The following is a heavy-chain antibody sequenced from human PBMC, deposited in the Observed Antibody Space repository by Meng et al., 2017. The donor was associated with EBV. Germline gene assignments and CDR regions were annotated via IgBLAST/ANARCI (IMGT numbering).Heavy chain of an antibody. V-gene: IGHV3-23*01. CDR2: ISGSGGST. Sequence: VWWLRAGGELVKAGGSLSVPRAESGVTFSSYAMCGVRQHPGKGLEWVSAISGSGGSTYYADSVKGRFTISRDNSKNTLYLQMNSLRAEDTAVYYCAKDLAGGIAVDYWGQGTLVTVSS. CDR3: AKDLAGGIAVDY. J-gene: IGHJ4*02. CDR1: GVTFSSYA. D-gene: IGHD6-13*01.